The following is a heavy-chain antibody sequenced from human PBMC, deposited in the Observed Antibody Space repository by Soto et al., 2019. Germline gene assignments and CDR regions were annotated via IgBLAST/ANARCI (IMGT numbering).Heavy chain of an antibody. CDR2: ISSSGSST. D-gene: IGHD5-18*01. CDR3: AKDAVDTAMDYNWFDP. J-gene: IGHJ5*02. V-gene: IGHV3-23*01. CDR1: GFTFSSYA. Sequence: PGGSLRLSCAASGFTFSSYAMNWVRQAPGKGLEWVSSISSSGSSTYYADSVKGRFTISRDNAKNTLYLQMNSLRAEDTAVYYCAKDAVDTAMDYNWFDPWGQGTLVTVSS.